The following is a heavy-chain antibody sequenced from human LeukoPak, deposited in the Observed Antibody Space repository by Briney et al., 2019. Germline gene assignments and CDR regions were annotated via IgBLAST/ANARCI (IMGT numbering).Heavy chain of an antibody. J-gene: IGHJ6*03. D-gene: IGHD3-16*01. CDR2: ISSSSSYI. CDR1: GFTFSSYS. CDR3: ARMNWVHYYYYYMDV. Sequence: GGSLRLSCAASGFTFSSYSMNWVRQAPGKGLGWVSSISSSSSYIYYSDSVKGRFTISRDNAKNSLYLQMNSLRAGDTAVYYCARMNWVHYYYYYMDVWGKRTTVTVSS. V-gene: IGHV3-21*03.